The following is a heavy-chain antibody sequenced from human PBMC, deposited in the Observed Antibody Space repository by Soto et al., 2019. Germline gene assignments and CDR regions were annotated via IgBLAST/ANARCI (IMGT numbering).Heavy chain of an antibody. Sequence: EVHLVESGGGLVQPGGSLRLSCVVSGFTCTTYWTHCVRQAPGKGLVWVYRINSDGSSATYADSVKGRFTIARDNATNTLYLPMNRLRAEDTAVYYCVRETTNEPVAVYYYMALWGKGTTVTVSS. CDR2: INSDGSSA. D-gene: IGHD6-19*01. V-gene: IGHV3-74*01. CDR1: GFTCTTYW. J-gene: IGHJ6*03. CDR3: VRETTNEPVAVYYYMAL.